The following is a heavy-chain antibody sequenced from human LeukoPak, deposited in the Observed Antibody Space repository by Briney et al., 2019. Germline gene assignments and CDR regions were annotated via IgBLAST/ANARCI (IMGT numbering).Heavy chain of an antibody. J-gene: IGHJ6*03. CDR3: TRGYTGSHSYYYYYMDV. V-gene: IGHV3-7*04. CDR2: IKQDRSDK. D-gene: IGHD1-26*01. CDR1: GFTFSSYW. Sequence: GGSLRLSCAASGFTFSSYWMSWVRQAPGKGLEWVANIKQDRSDKYYVDSVKGRFTISRDNAKNSLYLQMNSLRAEDTAVYYCTRGYTGSHSYYYYYMDVWGKGTTVTVSS.